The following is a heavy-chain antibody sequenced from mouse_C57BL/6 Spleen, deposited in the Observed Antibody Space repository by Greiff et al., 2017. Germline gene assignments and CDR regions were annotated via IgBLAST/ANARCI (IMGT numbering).Heavy chain of an antibody. CDR2: ISSGGDYI. D-gene: IGHD2-4*01. Sequence: DVMLVEPGEGLVKPGGSLKLSCAASGFTFSSYAMSWVRQTPEKRLEWVAYISSGGDYIYYADTVKGRFTISRANARNTLYLQMSSLKSEDTAMYDCTGDDYDVYWYFDVWGTGTTVTVSS. CDR1: GFTFSSYA. J-gene: IGHJ1*03. V-gene: IGHV5-9-1*02. CDR3: TGDDYDVYWYFDV.